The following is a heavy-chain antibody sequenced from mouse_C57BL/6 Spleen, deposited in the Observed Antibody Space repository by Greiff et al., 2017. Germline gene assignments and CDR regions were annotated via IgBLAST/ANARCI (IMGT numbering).Heavy chain of an antibody. CDR3: AREGDFITTVAIDYYAMDY. D-gene: IGHD1-1*01. V-gene: IGHV1-9*01. CDR2: ILPGSGST. CDR1: GYTFTGYW. J-gene: IGHJ4*01. Sequence: QVQLQQSGAELMKPGASVKLSCKATGYTFTGYWIEWVKQRPGHGLEWIGEILPGSGSTNYNEKFKGKATFTADTSSNTAYMQLSSLTTEDSAIYYCAREGDFITTVAIDYYAMDYWGQGTSVTVSS.